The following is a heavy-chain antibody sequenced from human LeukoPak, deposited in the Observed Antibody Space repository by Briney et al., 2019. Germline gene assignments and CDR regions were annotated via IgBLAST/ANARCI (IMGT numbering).Heavy chain of an antibody. CDR2: ISAYNGNT. D-gene: IGHD5-18*01. CDR1: GYTFTSYG. CDR3: AGVDAAMPDAFDI. Sequence: ASVKVSCKASGYTFTSYGISWVRQAPGQGLEWVGWISAYNGNTNYAQKLQGRVTMTTDTSTSTAYMELRSLRSDDTAVYYCAGVDAAMPDAFDIWGQGTTVTVSS. V-gene: IGHV1-18*01. J-gene: IGHJ3*02.